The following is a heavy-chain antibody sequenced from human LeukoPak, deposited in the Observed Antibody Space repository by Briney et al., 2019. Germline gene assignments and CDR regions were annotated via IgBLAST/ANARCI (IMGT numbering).Heavy chain of an antibody. Sequence: GASVTVSCKASGYTFTSYYMHWVRQAPGQGLEWMGIINPSGGSTSYAQKFQGRVTMTRDTSTSTVYMELSSLRSEDTAVYYCARDRVHCSSTSCYTYNWFDPWGQGTLVTVSS. D-gene: IGHD2-2*02. CDR1: GYTFTSYY. J-gene: IGHJ5*02. V-gene: IGHV1-46*01. CDR3: ARDRVHCSSTSCYTYNWFDP. CDR2: INPSGGST.